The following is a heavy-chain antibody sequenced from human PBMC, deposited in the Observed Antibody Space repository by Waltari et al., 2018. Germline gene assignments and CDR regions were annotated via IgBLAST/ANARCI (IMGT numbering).Heavy chain of an antibody. D-gene: IGHD1-26*01. CDR1: GGSFSGYY. Sequence: QVQLQQWGAGLLKPSETLSLTCAVYGGSFSGYYWSWIRQPPGKGLEWIGEINHSGSTNSTPSLKGRVTISVDTAKNQFSLKLSSVTAADTAVYYWARYSGSYDTAVDIWGQGTMVTVSS. CDR2: INHSGST. CDR3: ARYSGSYDTAVDI. J-gene: IGHJ3*02. V-gene: IGHV4-34*01.